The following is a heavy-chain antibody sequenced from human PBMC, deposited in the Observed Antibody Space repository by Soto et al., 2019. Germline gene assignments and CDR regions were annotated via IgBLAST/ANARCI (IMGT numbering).Heavy chain of an antibody. J-gene: IGHJ4*02. CDR3: ARSQDMVRGPYDY. V-gene: IGHV4-59*12. CDR1: GGSISSYY. D-gene: IGHD3-10*01. Sequence: PSETLSLTCTVSGGSISSYYWSWIRQPPGKGLEWIGYIYYSGSTSYNPSLKSRVTISVDTSKNQFSLKLSSVTAADTAVYYCARSQDMVRGPYDYWGQGTLVTVSS. CDR2: IYYSGST.